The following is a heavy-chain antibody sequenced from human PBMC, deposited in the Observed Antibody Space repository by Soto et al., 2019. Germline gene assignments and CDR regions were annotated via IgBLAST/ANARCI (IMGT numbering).Heavy chain of an antibody. CDR3: ARVGQPYYYDSSGYYGP. D-gene: IGHD3-22*01. J-gene: IGHJ5*02. CDR2: ISYDGSNK. V-gene: IGHV3-30-3*01. CDR1: GFIFNNYW. Sequence: GGSLRLSCAASGFIFNNYWMSWVRQAPGKGLEWVAVISYDGSNKYYADSVKGRFTISRDNSKNTLYLQMNSLRAEDTAVYYCARVGQPYYYDSSGYYGPWGQGTLVTV.